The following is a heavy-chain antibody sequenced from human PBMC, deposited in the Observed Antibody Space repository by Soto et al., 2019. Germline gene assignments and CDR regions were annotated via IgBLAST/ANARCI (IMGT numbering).Heavy chain of an antibody. CDR2: IYYSGST. CDR1: GGSVSSGSYY. CDR3: ARAKGGGGYYDSSGYYPIDY. J-gene: IGHJ4*02. D-gene: IGHD3-22*01. Sequence: TLSLTCTVSGGSVSSGSYYWSWIRQPPGKGLEWIGYIYYSGSTNYNPSLKSRVTISVDTSKNQFSLKLSSVTAADTAVYYCARAKGGGGYYDSSGYYPIDYWGQGTLVTVSS. V-gene: IGHV4-61*01.